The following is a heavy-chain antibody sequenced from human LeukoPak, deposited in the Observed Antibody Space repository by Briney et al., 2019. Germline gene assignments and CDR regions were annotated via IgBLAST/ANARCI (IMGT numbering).Heavy chain of an antibody. D-gene: IGHD1-14*01. V-gene: IGHV3-74*01. J-gene: IGHJ6*02. Sequence: GGSLRLSCAAPGFTFSSYWMHWVRQAPGKGLVWVSRINSDGSSTSYADSVKGRFTISRDNAKNTLYLQMNRLRAEDTAVYYCATGQGQGMDVWGQGTTVTVSS. CDR3: ATGQGQGMDV. CDR2: INSDGSST. CDR1: GFTFSSYW.